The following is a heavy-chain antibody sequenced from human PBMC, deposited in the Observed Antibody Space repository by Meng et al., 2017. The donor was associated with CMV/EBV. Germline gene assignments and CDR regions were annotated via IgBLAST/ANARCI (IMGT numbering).Heavy chain of an antibody. V-gene: IGHV1-69*12. Sequence: QVQVVQDGAEVKRPWSSVKVSCRASGRTFSSNAISWWRQAPGQGLEWMGGIIPIFGTANYAQKFQGRVTITADESTSTAYMELSSLRSEDTAVYYCAREGGIVVVPAAPGWFDPWGQGTLVTVSS. D-gene: IGHD2-2*01. J-gene: IGHJ5*02. CDR3: AREGGIVVVPAAPGWFDP. CDR1: GRTFSSNA. CDR2: IIPIFGTA.